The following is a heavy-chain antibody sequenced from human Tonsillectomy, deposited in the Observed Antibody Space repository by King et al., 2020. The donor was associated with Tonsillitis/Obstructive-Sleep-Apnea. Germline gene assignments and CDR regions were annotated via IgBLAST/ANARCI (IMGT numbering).Heavy chain of an antibody. CDR3: ARRVQLERRGDAFNI. V-gene: IGHV4-39*01. J-gene: IGHJ3*02. CDR2: IYYSGST. Sequence: QLQESGPGLVKPSETLSLTCTVSGCSISSSTYYWGWIRQPPGKGLEWIGTIYYSGSTYYNPSLKTRVTISVDTSNNQFSLKLSSVTAADTAVYYCARRVQLERRGDAFNIWGQGTMVTVSS. D-gene: IGHD1-1*01. CDR1: GCSISSSTYY.